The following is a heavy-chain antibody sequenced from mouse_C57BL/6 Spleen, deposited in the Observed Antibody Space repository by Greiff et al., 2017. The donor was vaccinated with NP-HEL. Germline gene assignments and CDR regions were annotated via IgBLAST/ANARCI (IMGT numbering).Heavy chain of an antibody. CDR2: ISDGGSYT. D-gene: IGHD2-5*01. CDR1: GFTFSSYA. V-gene: IGHV5-4*01. Sequence: EVQRVESGGGLVKPGGSLKLSCAASGFTFSSYAMSWVRQTPEKRLEWVATISDGGSYTYYPDNVKGRFTISRDNAKNNLYLQMSHLKSEDTAMYYCARDYSKPYFDVWGTGTTVTVSS. J-gene: IGHJ1*03. CDR3: ARDYSKPYFDV.